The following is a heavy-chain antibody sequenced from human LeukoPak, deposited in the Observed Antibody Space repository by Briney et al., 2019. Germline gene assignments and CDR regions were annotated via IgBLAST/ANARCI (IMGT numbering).Heavy chain of an antibody. Sequence: PSETLSLTCTVSGGSISSYYWSWIRQPPGKVLEWIGYIYYSGSTNYNPSLKSRVTISVDTSKNQFSLKLSSVTAADTAVYYCASGIAAPFNWFDPWGQGTLVTVSS. CDR3: ASGIAAPFNWFDP. CDR1: GGSISSYY. CDR2: IYYSGST. D-gene: IGHD6-13*01. J-gene: IGHJ5*02. V-gene: IGHV4-59*01.